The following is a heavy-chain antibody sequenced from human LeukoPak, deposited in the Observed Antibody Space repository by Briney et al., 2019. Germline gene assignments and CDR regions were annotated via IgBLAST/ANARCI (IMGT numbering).Heavy chain of an antibody. CDR2: INPNSGGT. CDR1: GYTFTGYY. Sequence: SVKVSCKASGYTFTGYYMHWVRQAPGQGLEWMGWINPNSGGTNSAQKFQGRVTMTRDTSISTAYMELRRLRSDDTAVYYCAIVPAAIRDAFDIWGQGTMVTVSS. D-gene: IGHD2-2*02. J-gene: IGHJ3*02. V-gene: IGHV1-2*02. CDR3: AIVPAAIRDAFDI.